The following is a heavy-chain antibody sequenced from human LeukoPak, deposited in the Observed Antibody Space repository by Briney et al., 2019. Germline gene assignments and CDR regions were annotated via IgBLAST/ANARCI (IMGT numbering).Heavy chain of an antibody. V-gene: IGHV3-21*01. Sequence: PGGSLRLSCAASGFTFSSYSMNWVRQAPGKGLEWVSSTSSSSSYIYYADSVKGRFTISRDNAKNSLYLQMNSLRAEDTAVYYCARESHYDYVWGSYRQDFDYWGQGTLVTVSS. J-gene: IGHJ4*02. D-gene: IGHD3-16*02. CDR3: ARESHYDYVWGSYRQDFDY. CDR1: GFTFSSYS. CDR2: TSSSSSYI.